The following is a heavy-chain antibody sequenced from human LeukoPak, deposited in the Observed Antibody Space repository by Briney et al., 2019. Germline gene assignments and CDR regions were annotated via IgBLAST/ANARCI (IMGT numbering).Heavy chain of an antibody. CDR3: AKTVSLEWLFGAFDI. CDR2: ISGSGGST. V-gene: IGHV3-23*01. D-gene: IGHD3-3*01. Sequence: GGSLRLSCAASGFTFSDYYMSWIRQAPGKGLEWVSAISGSGGSTYYADSVKGRFTISRDNSKNTLYLQMNSLRAEDTAVYYCAKTVSLEWLFGAFDIWGQGTMVTVSS. J-gene: IGHJ3*02. CDR1: GFTFSDYY.